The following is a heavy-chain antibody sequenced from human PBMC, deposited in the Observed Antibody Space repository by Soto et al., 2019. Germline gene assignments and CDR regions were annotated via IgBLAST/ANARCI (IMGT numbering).Heavy chain of an antibody. V-gene: IGHV1-2*02. J-gene: IGHJ6*02. Sequence: ASVKVSCKASGYTFTGYYMHWVRQAPGQGLEWMGWINPNSGGTNYAQKFQGRVTMTRDTSISTAYMELSRLRSDDTAVYYCASQYSYGTLYYYYGMDVWGQGTTVTV. CDR2: INPNSGGT. CDR3: ASQYSYGTLYYYYGMDV. CDR1: GYTFTGYY. D-gene: IGHD5-18*01.